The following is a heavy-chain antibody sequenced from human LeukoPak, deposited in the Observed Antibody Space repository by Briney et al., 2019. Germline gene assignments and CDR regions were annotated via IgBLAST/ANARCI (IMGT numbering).Heavy chain of an antibody. J-gene: IGHJ4*02. CDR1: GGTFSSYA. Sequence: SVKVSCRASGGTFSSYAISWVRQAPGQGLEWMGRIIPILGIANYAQKFQGRVTITADKSTSTAYMELSSLRSEDTAVYYCARETRGFGEFRLFDYWGQGTLVTVSS. D-gene: IGHD3-10*01. V-gene: IGHV1-69*04. CDR2: IIPILGIA. CDR3: ARETRGFGEFRLFDY.